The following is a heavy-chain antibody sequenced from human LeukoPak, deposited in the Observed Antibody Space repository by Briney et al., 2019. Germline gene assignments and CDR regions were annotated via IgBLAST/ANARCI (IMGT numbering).Heavy chain of an antibody. CDR3: ARAILTPGGATVTRYFDY. Sequence: GGSLRLSCVVSGFTFNRCWMNWVRQAPGKGLEWVAHINPDGRDTYYVDSVKGRFTISRDNAQNTLYLQMNSLRAEDTAVYYCARAILTPGGATVTRYFDYWGQGTLVTVSS. CDR1: GFTFNRCW. D-gene: IGHD4-17*01. CDR2: INPDGRDT. J-gene: IGHJ4*02. V-gene: IGHV3-7*01.